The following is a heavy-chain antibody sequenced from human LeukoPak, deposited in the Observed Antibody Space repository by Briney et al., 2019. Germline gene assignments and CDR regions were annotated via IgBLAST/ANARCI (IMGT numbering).Heavy chain of an antibody. CDR2: ISGGADGT. Sequence: GGSLRLSCAASGFTFSSYAMSWVRQAPGKGLDWVSVISGGADGTYYAGSVKGRFTISRDNSKNTLYLEMNSLRAEDTAVYYCARYQWGGYYGIDVWGQGTTVTVAS. CDR3: ARYQWGGYYGIDV. D-gene: IGHD6-19*01. CDR1: GFTFSSYA. V-gene: IGHV3-23*01. J-gene: IGHJ6*02.